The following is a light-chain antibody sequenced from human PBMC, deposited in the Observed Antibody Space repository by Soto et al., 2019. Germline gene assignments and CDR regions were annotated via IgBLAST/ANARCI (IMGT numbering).Light chain of an antibody. J-gene: IGKJ1*01. V-gene: IGKV3-20*01. Sequence: IVLTQSPGSLSLSPGERATLSCRASQSVTSNYFAWYQQKPGQAPRLLIYGASSRATGIADRFSGSGSGTDFTITISRLEPEDFAVYYCQQYGSFPWTFGQGTKVEIK. CDR1: QSVTSNY. CDR3: QQYGSFPWT. CDR2: GAS.